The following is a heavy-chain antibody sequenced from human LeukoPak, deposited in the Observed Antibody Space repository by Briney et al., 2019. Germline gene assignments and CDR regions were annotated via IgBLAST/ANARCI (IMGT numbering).Heavy chain of an antibody. V-gene: IGHV1-18*01. CDR1: GYTFTSYG. J-gene: IGHJ3*02. CDR2: ISAYNGNT. CDR3: ARVDSSGYYYGADGAFDI. Sequence: ASVKVSCKASGYTFTSYGISWVRQAPGQGLEWMGWISAYNGNTTYAQKLQGRVTMTTDTSTSTAYMELRSLRSDDTAVYYCARVDSSGYYYGADGAFDIRGQGTMVTVSS. D-gene: IGHD3-22*01.